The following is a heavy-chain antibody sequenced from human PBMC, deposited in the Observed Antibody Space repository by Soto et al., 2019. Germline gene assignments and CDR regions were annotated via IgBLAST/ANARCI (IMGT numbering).Heavy chain of an antibody. V-gene: IGHV4-4*07. Sequence: QVQLQESGPGLVKPSETLSLTCTVSGGSISSYYWSWIRQPAGKGLEWIGRIYTSGSTNYNPSLKSRVTMSVDTSKNQFSLKLRSVTAADTAVYYCARERVIYNWNDVAGLWFDPWGQGTLVTVSS. CDR1: GGSISSYY. D-gene: IGHD1-1*01. J-gene: IGHJ5*02. CDR3: ARERVIYNWNDVAGLWFDP. CDR2: IYTSGST.